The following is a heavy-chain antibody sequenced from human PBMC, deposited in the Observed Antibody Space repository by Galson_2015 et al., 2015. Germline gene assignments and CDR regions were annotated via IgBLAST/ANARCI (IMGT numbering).Heavy chain of an antibody. Sequence: ETLSLTCTVSGGSISSSSYYWGWIRQPPGKGLEWIGSIYYSGSTYYNPSLKSRVTISVDTSKNQFSLKLSSVTAADTAVYYCARVHTYCGGDCYSPFPDYWGQGTLVTVSS. J-gene: IGHJ4*02. D-gene: IGHD2-21*02. CDR1: GGSISSSSYY. V-gene: IGHV4-39*01. CDR3: ARVHTYCGGDCYSPFPDY. CDR2: IYYSGST.